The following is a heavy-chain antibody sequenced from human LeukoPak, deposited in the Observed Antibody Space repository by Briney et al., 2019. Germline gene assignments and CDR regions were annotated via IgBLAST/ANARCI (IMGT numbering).Heavy chain of an antibody. D-gene: IGHD1-26*01. CDR3: ARGQWDLPVDWFDP. J-gene: IGHJ5*02. CDR1: GYTFTSYG. Sequence: GASVKVSCKASGYTFTSYGISWVRQAPGQGLEWLGWISASNGNSDYAQKFQGRVTMTTDTSTNTAYMELRSLRSDDTAVYYCARGQWDLPVDWFDPWGQGTLVTVSS. V-gene: IGHV1-18*01. CDR2: ISASNGNS.